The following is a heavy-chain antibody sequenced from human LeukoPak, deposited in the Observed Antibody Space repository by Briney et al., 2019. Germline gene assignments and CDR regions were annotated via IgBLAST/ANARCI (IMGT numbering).Heavy chain of an antibody. J-gene: IGHJ5*02. CDR2: IYYSGST. V-gene: IGHV4-59*08. CDR1: GGSISSYY. CDR3: ARLSSYCSSTSCPNWFDP. Sequence: PSETLSLTCTVSGGSISSYYWSWIRQPPGKGLEWIGYIYYSGSTNYNPSLKSRVTISVDTSKNQFSLKLSSVTAADTAVYYCARLSSYCSSTSCPNWFDPWGQGTLVTVSS. D-gene: IGHD2-2*01.